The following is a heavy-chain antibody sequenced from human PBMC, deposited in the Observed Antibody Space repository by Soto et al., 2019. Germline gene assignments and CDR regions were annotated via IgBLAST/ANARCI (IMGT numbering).Heavy chain of an antibody. V-gene: IGHV1-8*01. D-gene: IGHD3-3*01. CDR1: GYTFTRYD. J-gene: IGHJ4*02. Sequence: GASVKVSCKGSGYTFTRYDINWGRQATGQGLEWMGWMNPNSGNTGYAQKFQGRVTMTRNTSISTAYMELSSLRSEDTAVYYCARGAIFGVAKKYYFDYWGQGTLVTVSS. CDR3: ARGAIFGVAKKYYFDY. CDR2: MNPNSGNT.